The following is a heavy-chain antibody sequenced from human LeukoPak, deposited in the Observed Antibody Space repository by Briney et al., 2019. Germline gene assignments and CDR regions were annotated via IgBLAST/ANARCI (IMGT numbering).Heavy chain of an antibody. V-gene: IGHV3-23*01. D-gene: IGHD6-13*01. CDR1: GFTFSSYA. CDR2: ISGSGGST. Sequence: RPGGSLRLSCPASGFTFSSYAMSWVRQAPGKGLEWVSAISGSGGSTYYADSVKGRFTISRDKFKNTLYVQMNSLRAEDTAVYYCARDKRTSIAESGTFDYWGQGTLVTVSS. CDR3: ARDKRTSIAESGTFDY. J-gene: IGHJ4*02.